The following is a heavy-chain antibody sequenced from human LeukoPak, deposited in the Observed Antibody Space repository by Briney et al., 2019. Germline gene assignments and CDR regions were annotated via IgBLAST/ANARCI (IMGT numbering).Heavy chain of an antibody. D-gene: IGHD3-16*01. V-gene: IGHV4-59*08. J-gene: IGHJ3*01. CDR1: GGSISGTYY. CDR3: ARRWVYDKRAFDA. Sequence: SETLSLTCAVSGGSISGTYYWSWIRQPPGKGLEWIGYIYYTGTTDSNPSLKSRVTISLDTSKNQFSLNLSSVTAADTAVYYCARRWVYDKRAFDAWGQGTMVTVSS. CDR2: IYYTGTT.